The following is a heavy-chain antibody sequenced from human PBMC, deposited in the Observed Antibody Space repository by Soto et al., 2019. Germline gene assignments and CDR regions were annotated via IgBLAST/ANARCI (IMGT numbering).Heavy chain of an antibody. Sequence: QVQLQESGPGLVKPSQTLSLTCTVSGGSISSGDYYWSWIRQPPGKGLEWIGYIYYSGSTYYNPALKGRVTLAVDTSRTQFSLKLSSVTAADTAVYYCARHSGYAGLRFDPWGQGTLVTVSS. J-gene: IGHJ5*02. V-gene: IGHV4-30-4*01. D-gene: IGHD5-12*01. CDR3: ARHSGYAGLRFDP. CDR2: IYYSGST. CDR1: GGSISSGDYY.